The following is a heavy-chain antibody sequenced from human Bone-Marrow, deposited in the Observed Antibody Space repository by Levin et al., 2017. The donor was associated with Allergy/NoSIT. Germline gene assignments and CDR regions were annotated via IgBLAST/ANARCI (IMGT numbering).Heavy chain of an antibody. V-gene: IGHV3-7*01. Sequence: TGGSLRLSCEASGFTFSSYWMTWVRQAPGKGLEWVANIKQDGSEKSYVDSVKGRFTISRDNAKNSLYLQMNSLRAEDSAVYYFARSLWFRNPFDYWGQGIVVTVSS. CDR3: ARSLWFRNPFDY. J-gene: IGHJ4*02. CDR2: IKQDGSEK. D-gene: IGHD3-10*01. CDR1: GFTFSSYW.